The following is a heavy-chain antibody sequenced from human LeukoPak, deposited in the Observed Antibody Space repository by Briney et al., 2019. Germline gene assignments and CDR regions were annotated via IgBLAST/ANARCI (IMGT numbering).Heavy chain of an antibody. J-gene: IGHJ4*02. V-gene: IGHV3-23*01. CDR2: ISGSGGST. CDR1: GFTFSSYA. CDR3: AKDPPHFVPYYYDSSGY. D-gene: IGHD3-22*01. Sequence: GGSLRLSCAASGFTFSSYAMSWVRQAPGKGLEWVSAISGSGGSTYFADSVKGRFTISRDNSKNTLYLQMNSLRAEDTAVYYCAKDPPHFVPYYYDSSGYWGQGTLVTVSS.